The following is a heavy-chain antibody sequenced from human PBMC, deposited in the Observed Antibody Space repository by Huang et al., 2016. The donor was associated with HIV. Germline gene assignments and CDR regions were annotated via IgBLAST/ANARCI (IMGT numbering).Heavy chain of an antibody. CDR2: FDPEMGET. Sequence: QVQLVQSRAEVKKTGASVTVSCKVSEYTLTELSIHWVRQPPGKGLEWLGGFDPEMGETIYAQKFQGRVTMTEYTSTETAFMELSGLRPEDTAVYYCATGFDVFFDFWGQGTLVTVSS. CDR3: ATGFDVFFDF. D-gene: IGHD3-9*01. J-gene: IGHJ4*02. V-gene: IGHV1-24*01. CDR1: EYTLTELS.